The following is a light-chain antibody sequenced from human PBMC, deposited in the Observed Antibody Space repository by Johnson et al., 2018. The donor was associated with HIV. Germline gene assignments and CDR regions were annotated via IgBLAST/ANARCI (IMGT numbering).Light chain of an antibody. Sequence: QPVLTQPPSVSAAPGQKVTISCSGSSSNIGNNYESWYQQLPGTAPKLLIYDNNKRPSGIPDRFSGSKSGTSATLGITGLQTGDEADYYCGTWDSSLRVGFFGTGTKVTVL. CDR1: SSNIGNNY. J-gene: IGLJ1*01. V-gene: IGLV1-51*01. CDR3: GTWDSSLRVGF. CDR2: DNN.